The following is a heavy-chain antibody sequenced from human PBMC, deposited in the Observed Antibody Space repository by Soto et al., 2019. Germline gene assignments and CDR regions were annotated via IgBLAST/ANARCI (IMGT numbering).Heavy chain of an antibody. V-gene: IGHV2-5*02. J-gene: IGHJ4*02. CDR3: VRLYCGGYFDY. CDR1: RFALIASGVG. D-gene: IGHD2-21*01. CDR2: IYWDDDR. Sequence: QITLKESGPPLVKPTQTLTLTCTFSRFALIASGVGVGWIRQPPGKALEWLAHIYWDDDRRYNPSLRNRVTITKDTSKNHVVLTMTNLDPVDTATYSCVRLYCGGYFDYWGQGTQVTVSS.